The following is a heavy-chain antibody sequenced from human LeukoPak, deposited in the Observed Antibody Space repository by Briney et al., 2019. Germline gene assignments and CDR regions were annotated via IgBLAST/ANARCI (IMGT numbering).Heavy chain of an antibody. CDR1: GGSISSGGYY. CDR3: ARDYYDSSGYYSGFDY. J-gene: IGHJ4*02. Sequence: SQTLSLTCTVSGGSISSGGYYWRWIRQHPGKGLERIGYIYYSGSTYYNPSLKSRVTISVDTSKNQFSLKLSSVTAADTAVYYCARDYYDSSGYYSGFDYWGQGTLVTVSS. V-gene: IGHV4-31*03. D-gene: IGHD3-22*01. CDR2: IYYSGST.